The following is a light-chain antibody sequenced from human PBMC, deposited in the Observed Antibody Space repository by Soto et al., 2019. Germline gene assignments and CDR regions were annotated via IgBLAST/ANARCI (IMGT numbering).Light chain of an antibody. CDR1: QSVSSIY. CDR2: GAS. J-gene: IGKJ1*01. Sequence: EIVLTQSPGTLSLSPGVRATLSCRASQSVSSIYLAWYQHKPGQAPRLLIYGASSRATGIPDRFSGSGSGTDFTLTISRLEPEDFAVYYCQQYGSSSWTFGQGTKVEIK. CDR3: QQYGSSSWT. V-gene: IGKV3-20*01.